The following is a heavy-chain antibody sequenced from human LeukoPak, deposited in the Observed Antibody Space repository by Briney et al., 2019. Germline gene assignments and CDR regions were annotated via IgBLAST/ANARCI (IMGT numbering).Heavy chain of an antibody. Sequence: ASVKVSCKVSGYTLTELSMHWVRQAPGKGLEWMGGFDPEDGETIYAQKFQGRVTMTEDTSTDTAYMELSSLRSEDTAVYYCARGDSSSPGNWFDPWGQGTLVTVSS. J-gene: IGHJ5*02. D-gene: IGHD6-6*01. CDR1: GYTLTELS. CDR3: ARGDSSSPGNWFDP. V-gene: IGHV1-24*01. CDR2: FDPEDGET.